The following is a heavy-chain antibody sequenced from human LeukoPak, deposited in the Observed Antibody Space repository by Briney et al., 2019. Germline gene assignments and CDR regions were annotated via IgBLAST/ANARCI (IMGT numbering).Heavy chain of an antibody. V-gene: IGHV3-7*01. D-gene: IGHD4-17*01. CDR2: IKQDGSQK. Sequence: PGGSLRLSCAVSGFTFSDYYMSWIRQAPGKGLEWVANIKQDGSQKNYVDSVKGRFTISRDNAKNSLYLQMSGLRAEDTAVYYCSRGPSTTVTHYWGQGTLVTVSS. CDR3: SRGPSTTVTHY. CDR1: GFTFSDYY. J-gene: IGHJ4*02.